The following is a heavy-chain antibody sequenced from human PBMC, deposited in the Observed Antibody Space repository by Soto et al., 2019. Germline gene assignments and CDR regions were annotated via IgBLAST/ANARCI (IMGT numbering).Heavy chain of an antibody. Sequence: ASVKVSCKASGYTFTGYYIHWVRQTPGQGLEWMGGIIPIIGTTNSTQKFRGWVTITGDESMSTAYMELSSLRSEDTAVYYCARDSTELHGMDVWGQGTTVTVSS. CDR1: GYTFTGYY. D-gene: IGHD1-7*01. J-gene: IGHJ6*02. CDR3: ARDSTELHGMDV. CDR2: IIPIIGTT. V-gene: IGHV1-2*04.